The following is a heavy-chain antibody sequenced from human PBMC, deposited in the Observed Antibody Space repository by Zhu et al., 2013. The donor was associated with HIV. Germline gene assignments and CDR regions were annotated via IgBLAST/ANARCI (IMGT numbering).Heavy chain of an antibody. CDR2: ISSASSYK. D-gene: IGHD2-15*01. CDR3: ARALGVVAGKTTGMDV. CDR1: GFTFSSHS. Sequence: EVQLVESGGGLVKPGGSLRLSCAASGFTFSSHSMNWVRRAPGKGLEWISSISSASSYKYYADSVKGRFTISRDNAKNSLFLQMDSLRAEDTAVFYCARALGVVAGKTTGMDVWGQGTTVTVSS. V-gene: IGHV3-21*01. J-gene: IGHJ6*02.